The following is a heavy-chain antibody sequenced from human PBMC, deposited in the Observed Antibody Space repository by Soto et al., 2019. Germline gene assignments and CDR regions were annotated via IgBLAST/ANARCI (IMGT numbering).Heavy chain of an antibody. J-gene: IGHJ4*02. D-gene: IGHD3-9*01. CDR2: INAGEGNT. V-gene: IGHV1-3*01. CDR3: ARDPYYDTSVYFDY. CDR1: GYTFTSYA. Sequence: ASVKVSCKASGYTFTSYAIHWVRQAPGQGLEWMGWINAGEGNTQYSPKFQGRVILTRDTSASTVYMELSSLKSEDTAVYYCARDPYYDTSVYFDYWGQGTLVTVSS.